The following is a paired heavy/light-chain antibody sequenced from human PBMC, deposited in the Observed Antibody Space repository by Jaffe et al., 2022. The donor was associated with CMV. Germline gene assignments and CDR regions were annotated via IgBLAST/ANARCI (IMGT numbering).Light chain of an antibody. J-gene: IGKJ5*01. CDR2: AAS. Sequence: DIQMTQSPSSVSASVGDRVTITCRASQGISSWLAWYQQKPGKAPKLLIYAASSLQSGVPSRFSGSGSGTDFTLTISSLQPEDFATYYCQQANSFPATFGQGTRLEIK. CDR3: QQANSFPAT. CDR1: QGISSW. V-gene: IGKV1-12*01.
Heavy chain of an antibody. V-gene: IGHV4-59*08. J-gene: IGHJ6*03. D-gene: IGHD3-3*01. CDR1: GGSISSYY. CDR3: ARHSDFWSGYYPYYYYYMDV. CDR2: IYYSGST. Sequence: QVQLQESGPGLVKPSETLSLTCTVSGGSISSYYWSWIRQPPGKGLEWIGYIYYSGSTNYNPSLKSRVTISVDTSKNQFSLKLSSVTAADTAVYYCARHSDFWSGYYPYYYYYMDVWGKGTTVTVSS.